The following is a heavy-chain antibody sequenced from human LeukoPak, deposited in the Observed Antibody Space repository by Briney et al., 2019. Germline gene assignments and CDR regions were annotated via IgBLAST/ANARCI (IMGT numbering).Heavy chain of an antibody. CDR2: IYYSGST. J-gene: IGHJ4*02. D-gene: IGHD6-13*01. CDR3: ARWYSSSWYYFDY. Sequence: PSETLSLTCTLSAGSLSSYYWSWIRQPPGKGLEWIGYIYYSGSTNYNPSLKSRVTISVDTSKNQFSLKLSSVTAADTAVYYCARWYSSSWYYFDYWGQGTLVTVSS. V-gene: IGHV4-59*01. CDR1: AGSLSSYY.